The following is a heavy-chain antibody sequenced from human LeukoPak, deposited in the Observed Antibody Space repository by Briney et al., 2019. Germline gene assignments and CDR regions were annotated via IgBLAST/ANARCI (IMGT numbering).Heavy chain of an antibody. D-gene: IGHD4-23*01. Sequence: SETLSLTCAVYGGSFCGYYWSWIRQPPGKGGEWSGEINHSASTNYSPSPKSRDTISIDPSKNQICLRLSSVTAADTAVYYCARGPTVVTPYYYDYWGQGTLVTVSS. V-gene: IGHV4-34*01. J-gene: IGHJ4*02. CDR3: ARGPTVVTPYYYDY. CDR2: INHSAST. CDR1: GGSFCGYY.